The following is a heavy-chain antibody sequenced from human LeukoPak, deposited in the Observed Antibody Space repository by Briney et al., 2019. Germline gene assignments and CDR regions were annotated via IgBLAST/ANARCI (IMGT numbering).Heavy chain of an antibody. CDR3: ARAPYSSRRLDY. CDR1: GFTFSSYS. Sequence: GGSLRLSCAASGFTFSSYSMNWVRQAPGKGLEWVSSISSSSSYIYYADSVKGRFTISRDNAKNSLYLQMNSLRAEDTAVYYCARAPYSSRRLDYWGQGTLVTVSS. CDR2: ISSSSSYI. V-gene: IGHV3-21*01. D-gene: IGHD6-13*01. J-gene: IGHJ4*02.